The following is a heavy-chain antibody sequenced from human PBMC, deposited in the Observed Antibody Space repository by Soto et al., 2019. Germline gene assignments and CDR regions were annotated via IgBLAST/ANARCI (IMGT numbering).Heavy chain of an antibody. V-gene: IGHV3-30-3*01. Sequence: PGGSLRLSCAASGFTFSSYAMHWVRQAPGKGLEWVAVISYDGSNKYYADSVKGRSTISRDNSKNTLYLQMNSLRAEDTAVYYCARDPYDFGDLNYYYGMDVWGQGTTVTVSS. CDR2: ISYDGSNK. D-gene: IGHD3-3*01. CDR3: ARDPYDFGDLNYYYGMDV. J-gene: IGHJ6*02. CDR1: GFTFSSYA.